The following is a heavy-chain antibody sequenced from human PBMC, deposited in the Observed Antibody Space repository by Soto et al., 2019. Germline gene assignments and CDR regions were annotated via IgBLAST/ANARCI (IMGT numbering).Heavy chain of an antibody. J-gene: IGHJ4*02. CDR2: ISYDGSDK. D-gene: IGHD5-12*01. Sequence: QVQVVESGGGVVQPGRALRLSCAASGFTFSSYAMHWVRQAPGKGLEWVAIISYDGSDKYYADSVKGRFTISRDNSKNTLYLQMNSLRTEDTAVYYCARGGRLRHFEYWGQGTVVIVSS. V-gene: IGHV3-30*04. CDR1: GFTFSSYA. CDR3: ARGGRLRHFEY.